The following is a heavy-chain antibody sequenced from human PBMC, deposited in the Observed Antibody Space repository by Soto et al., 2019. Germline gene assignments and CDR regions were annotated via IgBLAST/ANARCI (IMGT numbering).Heavy chain of an antibody. D-gene: IGHD4-17*01. CDR1: GFTFSSYS. Sequence: GGSLRLSCAASGFTFSSYSMNWVRQAPGKGLEWVSSISSSSSYIYYADSVKGRFTISRDNAKNSLYLQMNSLRAEDTAVYYCARVYHGDLQTPLDYWGQGTLVTVSS. CDR3: ARVYHGDLQTPLDY. CDR2: ISSSSSYI. V-gene: IGHV3-21*01. J-gene: IGHJ4*02.